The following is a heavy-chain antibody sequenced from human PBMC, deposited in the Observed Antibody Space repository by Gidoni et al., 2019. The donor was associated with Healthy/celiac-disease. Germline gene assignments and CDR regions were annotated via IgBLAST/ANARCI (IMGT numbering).Heavy chain of an antibody. CDR2: ISSSSSTI. J-gene: IGHJ4*02. CDR3: ARVEYYDSSGPYYFDY. Sequence: EVQLVESGGGLVQPGGSLRLSCAASGFTFRSYSMNWVRQAPGKGLEWVSYISSSSSTIYYADSVKGRFTISRDNAKNSLYLQMNSLRDEDTAVYYCARVEYYDSSGPYYFDYWGQGTLVTVSS. V-gene: IGHV3-48*02. CDR1: GFTFRSYS. D-gene: IGHD3-22*01.